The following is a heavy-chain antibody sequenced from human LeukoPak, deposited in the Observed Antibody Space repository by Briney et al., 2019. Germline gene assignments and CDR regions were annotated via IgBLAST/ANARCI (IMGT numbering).Heavy chain of an antibody. Sequence: GGSLRLSCAVSGFSVSSFGMSWVRQAPGEGLEWISAISVDGESAYYADSVKGRFIISRDNSKNALYLQLSSLRAEDTAVYYCAQGYLSGWYPYWGLGSLVSVPS. J-gene: IGHJ4*02. D-gene: IGHD6-19*01. V-gene: IGHV3-23*01. CDR3: AQGYLSGWYPY. CDR1: GFSVSSFG. CDR2: ISVDGESA.